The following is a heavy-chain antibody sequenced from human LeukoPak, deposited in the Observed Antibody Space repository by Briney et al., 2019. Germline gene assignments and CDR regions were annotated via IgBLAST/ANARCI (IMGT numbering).Heavy chain of an antibody. CDR2: ISYDGSNK. D-gene: IGHD4-17*01. J-gene: IGHJ4*02. V-gene: IGHV3-30*12. CDR3: ARVSPNTVTTLQYFDY. CDR1: GFTFSSYG. Sequence: GGSLRLSCAVSGFTFSSYGMHWVRQAPGKGLEWVAVISYDGSNKYYADSVKGRFTISRDNAKNSLYLQMNSLRAEDSAVYYCARVSPNTVTTLQYFDYWGQGTLVTVSS.